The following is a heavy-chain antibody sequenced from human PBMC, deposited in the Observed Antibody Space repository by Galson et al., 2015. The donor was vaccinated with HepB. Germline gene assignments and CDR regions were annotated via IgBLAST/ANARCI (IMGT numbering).Heavy chain of an antibody. CDR1: HGSFNNYY. CDR3: ARHPGRGSVGYAFDL. CDR2: IRYTGDT. Sequence: ETLSLTCSVSHGSFNNYYWSWIRQSPVHRPEWIGYIRYTGDTTYNPSLGYRVGMSVDASINQVSLWLASVTAADTAIYYCARHPGRGSVGYAFDLWGQGTLVTVSA. J-gene: IGHJ4*02. V-gene: IGHV4-59*08. D-gene: IGHD5-12*01.